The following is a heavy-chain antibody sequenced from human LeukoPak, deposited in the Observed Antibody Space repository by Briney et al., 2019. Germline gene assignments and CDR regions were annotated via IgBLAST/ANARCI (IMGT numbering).Heavy chain of an antibody. CDR1: GFTFDDYA. J-gene: IGHJ4*02. CDR2: ISWNSGSI. CDR3: AKLARRWPEDY. Sequence: GGSLRLSCAASGFTFDDYAMHWVRQAPGKGLEWVSGISWNSGSIGYADSVKGRFTISRDNAKNSLYLQMNSLSAEDTALYYCAKLARRWPEDYWGQGTLVTVSS. D-gene: IGHD4-23*01. V-gene: IGHV3-9*01.